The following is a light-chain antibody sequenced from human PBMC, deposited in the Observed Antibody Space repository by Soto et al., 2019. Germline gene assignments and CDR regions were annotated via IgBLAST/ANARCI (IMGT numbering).Light chain of an antibody. CDR1: SSDVGGYNY. J-gene: IGLJ1*01. CDR2: DVS. V-gene: IGLV2-11*01. CDR3: CSYAGSYTYV. Sequence: QSALTQPRSVSGSPGQSVAISCTGTSSDVGGYNYVFWYQHHPGKAPKVMIYDVSKRPSGVPDRFSGSKSGNTASLTISGLQAEDEADYYCCSYAGSYTYVFGTGTKVTVL.